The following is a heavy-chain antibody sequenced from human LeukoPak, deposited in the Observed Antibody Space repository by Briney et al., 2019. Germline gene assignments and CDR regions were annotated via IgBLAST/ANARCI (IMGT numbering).Heavy chain of an antibody. CDR1: GYSISSGYY. Sequence: SETLSLTCAVSGYSISSGYYWGWSRQPPGKGLEWIGSIYHSGSTYYNPSLKSRVTISVDTSKNQFSLKLSPVTAADTAVYYCASRSGWSYFDYWGQGTLVTVSS. J-gene: IGHJ4*02. D-gene: IGHD6-19*01. CDR3: ASRSGWSYFDY. V-gene: IGHV4-38-2*01. CDR2: IYHSGST.